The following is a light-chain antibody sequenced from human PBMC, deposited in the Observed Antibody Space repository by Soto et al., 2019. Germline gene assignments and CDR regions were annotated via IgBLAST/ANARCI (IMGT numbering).Light chain of an antibody. CDR3: DQTYSTPVT. Sequence: DIQLTHSPSSLSASAGDRVTITCRASETISTFLNWYQHKPGKAPKLLISAASSVQSGVPLRFSGTGSGTDFTLTISSLQPEDFATYYCDQTYSTPVTFGQGTRLEI. V-gene: IGKV1-39*01. J-gene: IGKJ5*01. CDR2: AAS. CDR1: ETISTF.